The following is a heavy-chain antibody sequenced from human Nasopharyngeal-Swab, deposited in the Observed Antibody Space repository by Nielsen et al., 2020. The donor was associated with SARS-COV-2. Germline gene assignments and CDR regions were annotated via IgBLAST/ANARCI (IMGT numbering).Heavy chain of an antibody. J-gene: IGHJ4*02. CDR3: ARGMTTVPL. D-gene: IGHD4-17*01. Sequence: GGSLRLSCAASGFTFDDYAMHWVRQAPGKGLEWVSGISWNSGSIGYADSVKGRFTISRDNAKNSLYLQMNSLRAEDTALYYCARGMTTVPLWGQGTLVTVSS. CDR1: GFTFDDYA. V-gene: IGHV3-9*01. CDR2: ISWNSGSI.